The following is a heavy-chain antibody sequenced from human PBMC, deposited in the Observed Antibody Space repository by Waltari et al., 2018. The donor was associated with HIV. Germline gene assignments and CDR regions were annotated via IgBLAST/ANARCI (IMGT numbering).Heavy chain of an antibody. D-gene: IGHD2-2*01. V-gene: IGHV4-39*02. Sequence: QLQESGPGMVQTSGTLSLNCSVSGASPTPSLFYLGWIRQSPGLGLEWIGSIDHHRTTYRNPFLRGRVTLSVDTSTNRLSLFLTSVTTASDTADYFCVKHRTPVPSRVDFWGPGIVITVS. CDR2: IDHHRTT. J-gene: IGHJ4*02. CDR1: GASPTPSLFY. CDR3: VKHRTPVPSRVDF.